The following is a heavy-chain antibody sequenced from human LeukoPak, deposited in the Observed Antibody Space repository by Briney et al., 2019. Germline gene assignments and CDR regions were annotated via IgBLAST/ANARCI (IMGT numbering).Heavy chain of an antibody. V-gene: IGHV5-51*01. J-gene: IGHJ4*02. CDR2: IYPGDSDT. CDR3: ARPLSGGSGLPNF. Sequence: GESLKISCKGSGYSFTSYWIGWVRQMPGKGLEWMGIIYPGDSDTRYSPSFQGHVTISTDKSISTAYLQWSSLKAEDTAMYYCARPLSGGSGLPNFWGQGTLVTVSS. CDR1: GYSFTSYW. D-gene: IGHD6-19*01.